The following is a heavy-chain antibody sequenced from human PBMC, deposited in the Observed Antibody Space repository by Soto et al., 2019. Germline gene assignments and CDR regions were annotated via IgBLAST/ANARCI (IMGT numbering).Heavy chain of an antibody. CDR1: GYTFTNYW. J-gene: IGHJ4*02. CDR2: VYPDDSDA. Sequence: GESLKISCKASGYTFTNYWVAWVRQLPGKGLEWMGIVYPDDSDARYSPSFRGQVTISADKSVDTAYLQWSSLQASDTAIYYCARDFGGSSWSGHYFDSWGQGSLVTVYS. V-gene: IGHV5-51*01. CDR3: ARDFGGSSWSGHYFDS. D-gene: IGHD6-13*01.